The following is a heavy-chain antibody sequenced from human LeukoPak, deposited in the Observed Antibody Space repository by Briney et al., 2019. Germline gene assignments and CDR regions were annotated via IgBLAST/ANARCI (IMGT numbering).Heavy chain of an antibody. D-gene: IGHD2-2*01. J-gene: IGHJ5*02. CDR1: GFTFSSYG. V-gene: IGHV3-30*02. CDR3: AKDSLRKHIVVVPAAPPGWFDP. CDR2: IRYDGSSK. Sequence: GGSLRLSCAASGFTFSSYGMHWVRQAPGKGLEWVAFIRYDGSSKYYADSVKGRFTISRDNSKNTLYLQMNSLRAEDTAVYYCAKDSLRKHIVVVPAAPPGWFDPWGQGTLVTVSS.